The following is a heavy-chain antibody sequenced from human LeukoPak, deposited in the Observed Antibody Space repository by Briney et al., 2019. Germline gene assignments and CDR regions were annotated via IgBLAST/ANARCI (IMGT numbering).Heavy chain of an antibody. CDR2: IYTGGST. Sequence: SETLSFTCTVSGGSISCYYWRWIRQPAGKGLERIGRIYTGGSTNYNPSLKSRVTMSVDTSNNKFSLQLSSVTAADTAVYYCARRRDWRGGSCPQPGGDAIDIWGQGTMVTVSS. J-gene: IGHJ3*02. CDR1: GGSISCYY. D-gene: IGHD2-15*01. V-gene: IGHV4-4*07. CDR3: ARRRDWRGGSCPQPGGDAIDI.